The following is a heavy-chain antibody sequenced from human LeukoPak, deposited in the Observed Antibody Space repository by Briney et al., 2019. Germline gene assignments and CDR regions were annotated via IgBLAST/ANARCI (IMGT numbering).Heavy chain of an antibody. CDR1: GGSISSNSFY. Sequence: PSETLSLTCSVSGGSISSNSFYWDWIRQPPGKGLEWIGSIYYSGSTFYSSSLESRVSLSVDMSKNQFSLKLTSVTAADTAVYYCARQGADYFYYYVDVWGQGTLVTVSS. CDR3: ARQGADYFYYYVDV. D-gene: IGHD2/OR15-2a*01. J-gene: IGHJ4*02. CDR2: IYYSGST. V-gene: IGHV4-39*01.